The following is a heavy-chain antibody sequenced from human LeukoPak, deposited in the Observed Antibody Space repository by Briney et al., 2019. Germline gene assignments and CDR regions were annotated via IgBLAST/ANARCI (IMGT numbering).Heavy chain of an antibody. CDR2: ISGSGGST. J-gene: IGHJ4*02. D-gene: IGHD1-26*01. CDR1: GFTFSSYA. V-gene: IGHV3-23*01. CDR3: ARADSGSYCTGLFDY. Sequence: AGGSLRLSCAASGFTFSSYAMSWVRQAPGKGLEWVSAISGSGGSTYYADSVKGRFTISRDNSKNTLYLQMNSLRAEDTAVYYCARADSGSYCTGLFDYWGQGTLVTVSS.